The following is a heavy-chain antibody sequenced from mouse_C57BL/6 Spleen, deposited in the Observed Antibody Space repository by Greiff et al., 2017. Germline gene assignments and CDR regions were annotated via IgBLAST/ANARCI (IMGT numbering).Heavy chain of an antibody. CDR3: ARDGSSYKRNYFDY. CDR2: IDPSDSET. J-gene: IGHJ2*01. V-gene: IGHV1-52*01. CDR1: GYTFTSYW. D-gene: IGHD1-1*01. Sequence: QVQLQQPGAELVRPGSSVKLSCKASGYTFTSYWMHWVKQRPIQGLEWIGNIDPSDSETHYNQKFKDKATLTVDKSSSTAYMQLSSLTSEDSAVYYCARDGSSYKRNYFDYWGKGTTLTVAS.